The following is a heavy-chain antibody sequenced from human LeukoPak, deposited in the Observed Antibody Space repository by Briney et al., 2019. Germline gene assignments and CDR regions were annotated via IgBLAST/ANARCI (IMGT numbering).Heavy chain of an antibody. V-gene: IGHV1-69*05. CDR2: IIPIFGTA. Sequence: SVKVSCKASGDTFSSYAISWVRQAPGQGLEWMGGIIPIFGTANYAQKFQGRVTITTDESTSTAYMELSSLRSEDTAVYYCAALKKCYYDSSGYAFDYWGQGTLVTVSS. CDR3: AALKKCYYDSSGYAFDY. D-gene: IGHD3-22*01. J-gene: IGHJ4*02. CDR1: GDTFSSYA.